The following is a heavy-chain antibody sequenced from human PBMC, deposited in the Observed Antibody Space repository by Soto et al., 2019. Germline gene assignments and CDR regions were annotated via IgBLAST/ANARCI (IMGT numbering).Heavy chain of an antibody. Sequence: ASVKVSCKASGYTFTSYAMHWVRQAPGQRLEGMGWINAGNGNTKYSQKFQGRVTITRDTSASTAYMELSSLRSEDTAVYYCARASRDNWFGPWGQGTLVTVAS. D-gene: IGHD3-10*01. CDR3: ARASRDNWFGP. CDR1: GYTFTSYA. J-gene: IGHJ5*02. V-gene: IGHV1-3*01. CDR2: INAGNGNT.